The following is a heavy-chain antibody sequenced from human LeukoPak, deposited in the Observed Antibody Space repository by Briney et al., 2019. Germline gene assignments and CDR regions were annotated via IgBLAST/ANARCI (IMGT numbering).Heavy chain of an antibody. V-gene: IGHV4-61*02. Sequence: PWETLSLACTVSVGSISSGSYEWSWFRQPAGKGLDWIVRIYTSGSTNYNRSLKTRVTITVDTSKNQFSVKLSYVTAPDPAVYYCAREISQKGAHYMDVWGKGTTVTI. CDR3: AREISQKGAHYMDV. CDR1: VGSISSGSYE. D-gene: IGHD3-16*01. J-gene: IGHJ6*03. CDR2: IYTSGST.